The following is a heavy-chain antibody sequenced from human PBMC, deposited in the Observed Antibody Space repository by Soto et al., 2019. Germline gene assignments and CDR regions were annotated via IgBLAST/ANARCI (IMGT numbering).Heavy chain of an antibody. CDR1: GGTFSSYA. J-gene: IGHJ2*01. CDR3: ARHEMATTYWYFDL. V-gene: IGHV1-69*12. CDR2: IIPIFGTA. Sequence: QVQLVQSGAEVKKPGSSVKVSCKASGGTFSSYAISWVRQAPGQGLEWMGGIIPIFGTANYAQKFQGRVTITADESTSTAYMALSSLRSEDTAVYYCARHEMATTYWYFDLWGRGTLVTVSS. D-gene: IGHD1-1*01.